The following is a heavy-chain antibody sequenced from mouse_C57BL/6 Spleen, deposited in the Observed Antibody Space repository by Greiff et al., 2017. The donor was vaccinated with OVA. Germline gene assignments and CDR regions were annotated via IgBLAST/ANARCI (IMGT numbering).Heavy chain of an antibody. J-gene: IGHJ3*01. CDR3: TAYYYGSSPWFAY. Sequence: VQLQQSGAELVRPGASVKLSCTASGFNIKDDYMHWVKQRPEQGLEWIGWIDPENGDTEYASKFQGKATITADTSSNTAYLQLSSLTSEDTAVYYCTAYYYGSSPWFAYWGRGTLVTVSA. CDR2: IDPENGDT. D-gene: IGHD1-1*01. V-gene: IGHV14-4*01. CDR1: GFNIKDDY.